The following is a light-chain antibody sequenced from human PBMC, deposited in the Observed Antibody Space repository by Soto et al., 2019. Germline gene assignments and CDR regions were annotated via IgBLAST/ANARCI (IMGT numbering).Light chain of an antibody. J-gene: IGKJ1*01. V-gene: IGKV3-20*01. CDR3: QQYGSSPT. CDR2: GAS. Sequence: EIVLTQSPGTLSLSPGERATLSCRASQSVSSSYLAWYQQKPGQAPRLLIYGASSRATGIPDRFSGSGSGTDFNRTISRLEPEDFAVYYCQQYGSSPTFGQGTKVEIK. CDR1: QSVSSSY.